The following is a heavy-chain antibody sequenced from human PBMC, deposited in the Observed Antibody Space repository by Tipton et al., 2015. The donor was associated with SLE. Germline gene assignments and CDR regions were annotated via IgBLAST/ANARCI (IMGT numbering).Heavy chain of an antibody. V-gene: IGHV3-11*04. CDR2: ISSSSSTI. CDR3: ARDASKVSYSSSWWAGELFDY. CDR1: GYSISSGYY. J-gene: IGHJ4*02. Sequence: LSLTCAVSGYSISSGYYWGWVRQAPGKGLEWVSYISSSSSTIYYADSVKGRFTISRDNAKNSLYLQMNSLRAEDTAVYYCARDASKVSYSSSWWAGELFDYWGQGTLVTVSS. D-gene: IGHD6-13*01.